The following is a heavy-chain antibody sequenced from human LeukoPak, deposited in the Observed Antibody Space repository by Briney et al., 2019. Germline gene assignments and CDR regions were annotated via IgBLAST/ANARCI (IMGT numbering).Heavy chain of an antibody. Sequence: GGSLRLSCAASGFTFSDYYMSWIRQAPGKGLEWVSYISSSGSTIYYADSVKGRFTISRDNAKNSLYLQMNSLRAEDTAVYYCARSPPGLAVAGLETPGRFDYWGQGTLVTVSS. D-gene: IGHD6-19*01. CDR3: ARSPPGLAVAGLETPGRFDY. CDR1: GFTFSDYY. V-gene: IGHV3-11*01. J-gene: IGHJ4*02. CDR2: ISSSGSTI.